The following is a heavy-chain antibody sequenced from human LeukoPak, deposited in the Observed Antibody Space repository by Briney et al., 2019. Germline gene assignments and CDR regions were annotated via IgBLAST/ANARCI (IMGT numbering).Heavy chain of an antibody. Sequence: PGGSLRLSCAASGFTFSNFALHWVRQAPGKGLECVAVISNDGSNKSYADSVKGRFTISRDNSKNTLYLQMNSQRGEDTAVYFCARENGYISSPYDYWGQGTLVTVSS. CDR1: GFTFSNFA. J-gene: IGHJ4*02. D-gene: IGHD6-6*01. CDR2: ISNDGSNK. CDR3: ARENGYISSPYDY. V-gene: IGHV3-30*01.